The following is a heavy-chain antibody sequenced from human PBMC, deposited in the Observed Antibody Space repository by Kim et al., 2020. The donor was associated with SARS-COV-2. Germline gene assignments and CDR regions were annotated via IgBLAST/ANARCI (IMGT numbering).Heavy chain of an antibody. V-gene: IGHV4-59*01. D-gene: IGHD4-17*01. J-gene: IGHJ2*01. CDR3: ARRGGATVTSNWYFDL. CDR1: GGSISSYY. CDR2: IYYSGST. Sequence: SETLSLTCTVSGGSISSYYWSWIRQPPGKGLEWIGYIYYSGSTNYNPSLKSRVTISVDTSKNQFSLKLSSVTAADTAVYYCARRGGATVTSNWYFDLWGRGTLVTVSS.